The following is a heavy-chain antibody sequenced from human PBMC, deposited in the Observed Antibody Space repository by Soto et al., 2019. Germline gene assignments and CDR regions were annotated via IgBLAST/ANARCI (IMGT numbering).Heavy chain of an antibody. D-gene: IGHD6-19*01. CDR2: ISGSGVST. CDR3: AKEKAYSSGWDGMDV. J-gene: IGHJ6*02. CDR1: GFTFSSYA. Sequence: EVQLLESGGGLVQPGGSLRLSCAASGFTFSSYAMSWFRQAPGKGLEWVSAISGSGVSTYYADSVKGRFTISRDNSKNTLYLQMTSLRAEDTAVYYCAKEKAYSSGWDGMDVWGQGTTVTVSS. V-gene: IGHV3-23*01.